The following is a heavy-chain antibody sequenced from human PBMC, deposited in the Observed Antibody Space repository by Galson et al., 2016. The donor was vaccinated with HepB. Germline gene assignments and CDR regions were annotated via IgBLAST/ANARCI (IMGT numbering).Heavy chain of an antibody. D-gene: IGHD6-25*01. CDR2: IFYTGST. CDR3: AREQSIAAAGISYWYFDL. CDR1: GDSISDYF. V-gene: IGHV4-59*13. Sequence: SETLSLTCTVSGDSISDYFWSWIRQSPGKGLEWIGFIFYTGSTNYNPSLKSRATISIDTSKNQFSLRLSSVTAADTAVYYCAREQSIAAAGISYWYFDLWGRGTLVTVCS. J-gene: IGHJ2*01.